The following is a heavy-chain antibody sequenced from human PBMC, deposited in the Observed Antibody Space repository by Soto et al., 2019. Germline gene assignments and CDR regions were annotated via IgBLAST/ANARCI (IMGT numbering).Heavy chain of an antibody. Sequence: QVQLVQSGIEVKKPGASVKVSCKAMGYTFTNYGLSWVRQAPGEGLEWLGWISAYNGHTKYAHKVQDRVTLTTDTSASTAYLELRSLRSDDTAVYYCVRGDGGYFDHWGRGTLVLVSS. CDR1: GYTFTNYG. J-gene: IGHJ4*02. V-gene: IGHV1-18*01. CDR3: VRGDGGYFDH. D-gene: IGHD3-16*01. CDR2: ISAYNGHT.